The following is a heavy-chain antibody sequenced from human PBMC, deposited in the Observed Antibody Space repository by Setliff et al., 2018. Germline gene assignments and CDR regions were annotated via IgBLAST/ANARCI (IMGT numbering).Heavy chain of an antibody. CDR2: IKKDGSIK. J-gene: IGHJ4*01. D-gene: IGHD1-1*01. V-gene: IGHV3-7*01. CDR1: GFTFRSYW. Sequence: PGGSLRLSCAASGFTFRSYWMSWVRRAPGKGLEWVANIKKDGSIKYYLDSVRGRFTISRDNAENSLTLQMNSLRVEDTAVYYCVRDLHWNDLDYWGHGTLVTVSS. CDR3: VRDLHWNDLDY.